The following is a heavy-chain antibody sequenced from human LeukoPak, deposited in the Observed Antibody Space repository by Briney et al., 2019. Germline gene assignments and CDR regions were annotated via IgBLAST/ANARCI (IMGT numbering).Heavy chain of an antibody. CDR1: GHTFTGYF. J-gene: IGHJ4*02. V-gene: IGHV1-2*04. CDR2: INPNSGDT. D-gene: IGHD2-15*01. Sequence: ASVKVSCKASGHTFTGYFMHWVRQAPGQGLEWMGCINPNSGDTNYAQKFQGWVTMTRDTSISTAYMELSRLTSEDTAFYYCATSGYCGGGTCYGDYWGQGTLVTVSS. CDR3: ATSGYCGGGTCYGDY.